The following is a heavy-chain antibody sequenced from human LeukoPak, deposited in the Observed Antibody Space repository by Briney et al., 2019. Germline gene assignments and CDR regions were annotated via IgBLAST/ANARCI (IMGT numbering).Heavy chain of an antibody. D-gene: IGHD6-13*01. CDR3: ARDRIAAAGTGFDY. Sequence: GGSLRLSCAASGFTLSSYEMNWVRQAPGKGLEWVSYISSSGSTIYYADSVKGRFTISRDNAKNSLYLQMNSLRAEDTAVYYCARDRIAAAGTGFDYWGQGTLVTVSS. CDR2: ISSSGSTI. CDR1: GFTLSSYE. V-gene: IGHV3-48*03. J-gene: IGHJ4*02.